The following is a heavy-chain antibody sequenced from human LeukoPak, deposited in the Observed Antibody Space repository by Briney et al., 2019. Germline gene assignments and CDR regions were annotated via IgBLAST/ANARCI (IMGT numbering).Heavy chain of an antibody. J-gene: IGHJ5*02. Sequence: SETLSLTCTVSGGSISSYYWSWIRQPPGEGLEWIGYIYYSGSTNYNPSLKSRVTISVDTSKNQFSLKLSSVTAADTAVYYCARDKRGLAWFDPWGQGTLVTVSS. CDR2: IYYSGST. CDR1: GGSISSYY. CDR3: ARDKRGLAWFDP. D-gene: IGHD3-16*01. V-gene: IGHV4-59*01.